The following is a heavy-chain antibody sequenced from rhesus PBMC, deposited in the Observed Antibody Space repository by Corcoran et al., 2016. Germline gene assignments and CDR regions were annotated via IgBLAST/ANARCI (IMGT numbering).Heavy chain of an antibody. CDR1: GGSISDSYY. CDR3: ARDYYNIWTGYHFDY. J-gene: IGHJ4*01. V-gene: IGHV4S7*01. D-gene: IGHD3-3*01. Sequence: QVQLQESGPGLVKPSENLSLTCAVSGGSISDSYYWSWIRQPPGKGLEWSGYIYGSGGSTYYNPSLKSRVTISTDTSKNQFSLKLSSVTAADTAVYYCARDYYNIWTGYHFDYWGQGVLVTVSS. CDR2: IYGSGGST.